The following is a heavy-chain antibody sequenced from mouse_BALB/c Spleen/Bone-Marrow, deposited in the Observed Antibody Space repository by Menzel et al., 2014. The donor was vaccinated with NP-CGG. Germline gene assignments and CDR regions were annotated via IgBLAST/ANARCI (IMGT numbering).Heavy chain of an antibody. CDR1: EFSLTSYG. J-gene: IGHJ3*01. D-gene: IGHD1-1*01. Sequence: VQVVESGPGLVAPSQSLSITCTVSEFSLTSYGVHWVRQPPGKGLEWLGVIWAGGSTNYNSALMSRLSISKDNSKSQVFLKMNSLQTDDTAMYYCARGGSSRAWFAYWGQGTLVTASA. CDR3: ARGGSSRAWFAY. CDR2: IWAGGST. V-gene: IGHV2-9*02.